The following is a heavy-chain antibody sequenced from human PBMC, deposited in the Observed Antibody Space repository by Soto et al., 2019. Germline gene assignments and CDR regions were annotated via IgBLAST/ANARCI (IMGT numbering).Heavy chain of an antibody. Sequence: QVQLQESGPGLVKPSQTLSLTCTVSGASVSSGDYYWSCIRQPPGKGLEWIGYIYSSGGSYYNPSRKRRLTISIDTSKNQFSLKLNSVTVADTAIYYCVGTGTTDDYWGRGTLGTVSS. D-gene: IGHD1-1*01. CDR2: IYSSGGS. CDR1: GASVSSGDYY. V-gene: IGHV4-30-4*01. J-gene: IGHJ4*02. CDR3: VGTGTTDDY.